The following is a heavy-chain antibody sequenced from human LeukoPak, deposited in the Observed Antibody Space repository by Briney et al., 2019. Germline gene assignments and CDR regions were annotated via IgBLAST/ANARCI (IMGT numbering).Heavy chain of an antibody. V-gene: IGHV1-69*13. Sequence: PQASVKVSRKASGGTFSSYAISWVRQAPGQGLEWMGGIIPIFGTANYAQKFQGRVTITADESTSTAYMELSSLRSEDTAVYYCARVDIGYYYYGMDVWGQGTTVTVSS. CDR1: GGTFSSYA. J-gene: IGHJ6*02. CDR3: ARVDIGYYYYGMDV. CDR2: IIPIFGTA. D-gene: IGHD5-12*01.